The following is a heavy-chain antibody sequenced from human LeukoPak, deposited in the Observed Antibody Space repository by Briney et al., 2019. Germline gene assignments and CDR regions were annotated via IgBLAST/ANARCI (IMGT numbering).Heavy chain of an antibody. CDR1: GGTFSSYA. D-gene: IGHD6-13*01. Sequence: ASVKVSCKASGGTFSSYAISWVRQAPGQGLEWMGIINPSGGSTSYAQKFQGRVTMTRDTSTSTVYMELSSLRSEDTAVYYCARLTEDLIAAAAHYFDYWGQGTLVTVSS. CDR3: ARLTEDLIAAAAHYFDY. CDR2: INPSGGST. J-gene: IGHJ4*02. V-gene: IGHV1-46*01.